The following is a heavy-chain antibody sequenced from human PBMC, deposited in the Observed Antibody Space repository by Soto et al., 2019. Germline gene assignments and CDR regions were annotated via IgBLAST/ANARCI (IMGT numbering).Heavy chain of an antibody. J-gene: IGHJ4*02. D-gene: IGHD6-13*01. Sequence: PGGSLRLSCAASGFTFSSYWMSWVRQAPGKGLEWVANIKQDGSEKYYVDSAKGRFTISRDNAKNSLYLQMNSLRAEDTAVYYCAREEYSSSWLYYFDYWGQGTLVTVSS. CDR2: IKQDGSEK. V-gene: IGHV3-7*03. CDR3: AREEYSSSWLYYFDY. CDR1: GFTFSSYW.